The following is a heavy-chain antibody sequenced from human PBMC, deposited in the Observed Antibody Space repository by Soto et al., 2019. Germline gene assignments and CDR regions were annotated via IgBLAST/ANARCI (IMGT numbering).Heavy chain of an antibody. J-gene: IGHJ6*02. CDR3: ASAYYDFWSGYLGYGMDV. Sequence: SETLSLTCAVSGYSISSGYYWGWIRQPPGKGLEWIGSIYHSGSTYYNPSLKSRVTISVDTSKNQFSLKLSSVTAADTAVYYCASAYYDFWSGYLGYGMDVRGQGTTVTVSS. D-gene: IGHD3-3*01. CDR2: IYHSGST. CDR1: GYSISSGYY. V-gene: IGHV4-38-2*01.